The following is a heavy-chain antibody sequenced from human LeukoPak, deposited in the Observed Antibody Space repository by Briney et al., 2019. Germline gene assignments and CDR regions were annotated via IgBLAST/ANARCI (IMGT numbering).Heavy chain of an antibody. D-gene: IGHD1-26*01. Sequence: PGRSLRLSCAASGFTFSSYGMHWVRQAPGKGLEWVAVIWYDGSNKYYADSVKGRFTISRDNSKNTLYLQMNSLRAEDTAVYYCAKDLGSIVGATTVFDYWGQGTLVTVSS. CDR3: AKDLGSIVGATTVFDY. V-gene: IGHV3-33*06. CDR1: GFTFSSYG. CDR2: IWYDGSNK. J-gene: IGHJ4*02.